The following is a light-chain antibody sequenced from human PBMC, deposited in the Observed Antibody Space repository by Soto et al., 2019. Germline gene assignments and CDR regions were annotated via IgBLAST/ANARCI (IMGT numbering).Light chain of an antibody. V-gene: IGKV3-20*01. CDR3: QQYGGSFLT. Sequence: EIVLTQSPGTLSLSPGERATLFCRASQSVDSTYLAWYQQKPGQAPRLLIYSASSRATGVPDRFSGRGSGTDFTLTISRLGPEDFAVYYCQQYGGSFLTFGQGTRLEIK. CDR1: QSVDSTY. CDR2: SAS. J-gene: IGKJ5*01.